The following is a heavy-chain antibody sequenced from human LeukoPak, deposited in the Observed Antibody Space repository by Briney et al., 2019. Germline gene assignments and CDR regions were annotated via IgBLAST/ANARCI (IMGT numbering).Heavy chain of an antibody. D-gene: IGHD3-10*01. CDR1: GRSISSSSYY. CDR3: AREGLNMVRGVIPKEAWGWFDP. V-gene: IGHV4-61*02. J-gene: IGHJ5*02. CDR2: IYSSGST. Sequence: SETLSLTCTVSGRSISSSSYYWGWIRQPAGKGLEWIGRIYSSGSTNYNPSLKSRVTISVETSKNEFSLKLSSVTAADTAVYYCAREGLNMVRGVIPKEAWGWFDPWGEGTLVTVSS.